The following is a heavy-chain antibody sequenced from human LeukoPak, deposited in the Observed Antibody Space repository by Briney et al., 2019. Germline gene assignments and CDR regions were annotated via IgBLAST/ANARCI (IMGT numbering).Heavy chain of an antibody. CDR1: GYTFTSYD. CDR2: MNPNSGNT. D-gene: IGHD3-10*01. Sequence: ASVKVSCKASGYTFTSYDINWVRQATGQGREWMGWMNPNSGNTGYAQKFQGRVTITRNTSISTAYMELSSLRSEDTAVYYCARGDQFNYGSGSDYFDYWGQGTLVTVSS. CDR3: ARGDQFNYGSGSDYFDY. J-gene: IGHJ4*02. V-gene: IGHV1-8*03.